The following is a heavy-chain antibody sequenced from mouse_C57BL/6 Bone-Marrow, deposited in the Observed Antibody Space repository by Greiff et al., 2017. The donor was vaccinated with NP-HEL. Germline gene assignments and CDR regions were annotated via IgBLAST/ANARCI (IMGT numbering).Heavy chain of an antibody. J-gene: IGHJ2*01. V-gene: IGHV2-5*01. Sequence: QVQLQQSGPGLVQPSQCLSITCTVSGFSLTSYGVHWVRQSPGKGLEWLGVIWRGGSTDYNAAFMSRLSITKDNSKSQVFFKMNSLQADDTAIYYCAKKSSGGLGIDYWGQGTTLTVSS. D-gene: IGHD4-1*01. CDR3: AKKSSGGLGIDY. CDR1: GFSLTSYG. CDR2: IWRGGST.